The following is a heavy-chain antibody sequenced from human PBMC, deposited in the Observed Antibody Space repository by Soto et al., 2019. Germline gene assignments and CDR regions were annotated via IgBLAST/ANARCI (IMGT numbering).Heavy chain of an antibody. V-gene: IGHV1-46*01. CDR3: ARTFGVVNYSTAYYYAMDV. D-gene: IGHD3-3*01. CDR2: INPSGGST. CDR1: ADTFTSYY. J-gene: IGHJ6*02. Sequence: ASVKVSCKAPADTFTSYYIHWVRQVPGQGLEWMGIINPSGGSTIFAQKFQGRVIMTRDTSTSTVYMELSSLRSEDTAVYYCARTFGVVNYSTAYYYAMDVWGQGTTVTVSS.